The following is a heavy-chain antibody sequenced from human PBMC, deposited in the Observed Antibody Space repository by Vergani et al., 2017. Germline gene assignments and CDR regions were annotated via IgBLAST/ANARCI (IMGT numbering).Heavy chain of an antibody. CDR1: GFTFSSYS. CDR2: ISSSSSYI. J-gene: IGHJ4*02. Sequence: EVQLVESGGGLVKPGGSLRLSCAASGFTFSSYSMNWVRQAPGKGLEWVSSISSSSSYIYYADSVKGRFTISRDNAKNSLYLQMNSLRAEDTAVYYCARAWSYYDSSGYGTYWGQGTLVTVSS. CDR3: ARAWSYYDSSGYGTY. D-gene: IGHD3-22*01. V-gene: IGHV3-21*01.